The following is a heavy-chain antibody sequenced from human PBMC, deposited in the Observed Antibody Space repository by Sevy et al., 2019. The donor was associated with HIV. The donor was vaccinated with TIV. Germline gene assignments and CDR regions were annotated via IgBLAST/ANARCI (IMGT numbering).Heavy chain of an antibody. CDR1: GFTFRNYG. J-gene: IGHJ4*02. D-gene: IGHD3-22*01. V-gene: IGHV3-30*18. CDR3: AKLPLLTGDSNEAY. CDR2: TSYDGSNK. Sequence: GGSLRLSCAASGFTFRNYGIHWVRQAPGKGLEWVSVTSYDGSNKYYSDSVKGRFTISRDNSRNTLYLQMNSLRAEDSAVYYCAKLPLLTGDSNEAYWGQGTLVTVSS.